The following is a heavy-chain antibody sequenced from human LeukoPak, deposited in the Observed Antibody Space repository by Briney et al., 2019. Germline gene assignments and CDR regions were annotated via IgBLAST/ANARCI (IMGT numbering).Heavy chain of an antibody. Sequence: SGTLSLTCTVSGGSISGYYWNWIRQSPGQGLEWVGYIYYRGSTNYNPSLKSRVTISVDTSKNQLSLELSSVTAADTAVYYCARLSSSGWYYFDSWGQGTLVTVSS. J-gene: IGHJ4*02. D-gene: IGHD6-19*01. CDR1: GGSISGYY. CDR2: IYYRGST. CDR3: ARLSSSGWYYFDS. V-gene: IGHV4-59*08.